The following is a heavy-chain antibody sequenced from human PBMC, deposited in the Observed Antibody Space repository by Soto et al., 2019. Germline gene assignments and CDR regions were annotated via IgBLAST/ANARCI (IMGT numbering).Heavy chain of an antibody. D-gene: IGHD6-13*01. V-gene: IGHV4-34*01. CDR1: GGSFSGYY. J-gene: IGHJ4*02. CDR3: ARGDPRIAAAGREGYYFDY. Sequence: QVQLQQWGAGLLKPSETLSLTCAVYGGSFSGYYWSWIRQPPGKGLEWIGEINHSGSTNYNPSLQSRVTISVDTSKNQFSLKLSSVTAADTAVYYCARGDPRIAAAGREGYYFDYWGQGTLVTVSS. CDR2: INHSGST.